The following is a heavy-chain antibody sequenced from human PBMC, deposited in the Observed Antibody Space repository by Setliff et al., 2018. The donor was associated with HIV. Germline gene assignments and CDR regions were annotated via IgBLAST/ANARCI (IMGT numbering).Heavy chain of an antibody. Sequence: PSETLSLTCSVSGGSIRSGGYCCSWIRQHPGKGLEWIGYIYDSGTTDHNPSLESRVTISLDTSKSHFSLNLRSVTAADTAVYYCARDLSTDSSGPYYHMDVWGRGTTVTVSS. CDR2: IYDSGTT. CDR3: ARDLSTDSSGPYYHMDV. CDR1: GGSIRSGGYC. D-gene: IGHD3-22*01. J-gene: IGHJ6*03. V-gene: IGHV4-31*03.